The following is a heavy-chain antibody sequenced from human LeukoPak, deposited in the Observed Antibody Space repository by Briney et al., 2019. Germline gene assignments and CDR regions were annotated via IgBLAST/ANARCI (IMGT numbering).Heavy chain of an antibody. J-gene: IGHJ4*02. D-gene: IGHD1-26*01. CDR2: MNPNSGNL. V-gene: IGHV1-8*03. CDR1: GYTFTSYD. Sequence: ASVKVSCKASGYTFTSYDINWVRQATGQGLVWMGWMNPNSGNLGYAQKFQGRVTITRNPSISTAYMELSSLRSEDTAVYYCARVLGIVGATTGFNYWGQGTLVTVSS. CDR3: ARVLGIVGATTGFNY.